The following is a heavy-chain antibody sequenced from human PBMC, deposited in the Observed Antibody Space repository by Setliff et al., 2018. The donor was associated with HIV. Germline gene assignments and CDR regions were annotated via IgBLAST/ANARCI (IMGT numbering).Heavy chain of an antibody. J-gene: IGHJ3*02. D-gene: IGHD7-27*01. CDR2: IYYSGTT. CDR1: GGSVSSGGYY. Sequence: PSETLSLTCSVSGGSVSSGGYYWSWIRQFPGKGLEWIGDIYYSGTTYYNPSLKSRVTISLDISNNHFSLRLTSVTAAATALYYCARDGLNWGVRDGFDIWGQGTMVTVSS. V-gene: IGHV4-31*03. CDR3: ARDGLNWGVRDGFDI.